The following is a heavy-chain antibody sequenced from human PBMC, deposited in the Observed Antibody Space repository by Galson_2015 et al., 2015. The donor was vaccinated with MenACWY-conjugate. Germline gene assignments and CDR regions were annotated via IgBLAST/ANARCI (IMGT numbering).Heavy chain of an antibody. CDR1: GYTFTSHA. D-gene: IGHD2-2*01. Sequence: SVKVSCKASGYTFTSHAMNWVRQAPGQGLEWMGWINTNTGNPTYAQGFTGRFVFSLDTSVSTAYLQISSLKAEDTAVYYCARVIVVVPAAIHWFDPWGQGTLVTVSS. J-gene: IGHJ5*02. V-gene: IGHV7-4-1*02. CDR3: ARVIVVVPAAIHWFDP. CDR2: INTNTGNP.